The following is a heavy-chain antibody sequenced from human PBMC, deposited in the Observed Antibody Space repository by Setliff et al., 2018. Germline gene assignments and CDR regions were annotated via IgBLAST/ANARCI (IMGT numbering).Heavy chain of an antibody. CDR1: GFTFSSYS. D-gene: IGHD3-10*01. Sequence: GGSLRLSCAASGFTFSSYSMNWVRQAPGKGLEWVANIKEDGSEKYYVDSVKGRFTISRDNAKNSLYLQMNSLRAEDTAVYYCASGLGVDYWGQGTLVTVSS. V-gene: IGHV3-7*01. CDR2: IKEDGSEK. J-gene: IGHJ4*02. CDR3: ASGLGVDY.